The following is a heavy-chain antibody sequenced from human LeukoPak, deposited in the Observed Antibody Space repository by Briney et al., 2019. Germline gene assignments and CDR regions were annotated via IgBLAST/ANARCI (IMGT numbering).Heavy chain of an antibody. CDR1: GYTFTSYD. V-gene: IGHV1-8*01. CDR3: ARSSYCSSTGCYLTHYYYYMDV. D-gene: IGHD2-2*01. CDR2: MNPNSGNT. Sequence: ASAKVSCKASGYTFTSYDINWVRQATGQGLEWVGWMNPNSGNTGYAQKFQGRVTMTRNTSISTAYMELSSLRSEDTAVYYCARSSYCSSTGCYLTHYYYYMDVWGKGTTVTVSS. J-gene: IGHJ6*03.